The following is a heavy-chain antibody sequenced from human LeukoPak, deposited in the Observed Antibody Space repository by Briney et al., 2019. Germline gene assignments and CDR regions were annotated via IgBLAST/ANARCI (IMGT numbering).Heavy chain of an antibody. CDR1: GFTFGDYA. CDR2: IRSKAYGGTT. J-gene: IGHJ6*03. V-gene: IGHV3-49*04. Sequence: QPGRSLRLSCTASGFTFGDYAMRWVRQAPGKGLEGVGFIRSKAYGGTTEYAASVKGRFTISRDDSKSIAYLQMNSLKTEDTTVYYCTRPYSSGLFPYYYYMDVWGKGTTVTVSS. D-gene: IGHD6-19*01. CDR3: TRPYSSGLFPYYYYMDV.